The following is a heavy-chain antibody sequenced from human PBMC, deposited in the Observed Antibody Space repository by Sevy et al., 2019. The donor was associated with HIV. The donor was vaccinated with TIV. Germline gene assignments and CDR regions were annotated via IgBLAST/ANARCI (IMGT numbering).Heavy chain of an antibody. Sequence: GGSLRLSCAASGFTFSTYGMHWVRQAPGKVLEWVAVIGFDGSNTYYADSVKGRFTISRDIAKNTLHLQMNSLRAEDTPVCYCARDLEFYDYGDYGPAFMPDYWGQGTLVTVSS. V-gene: IGHV3-33*01. J-gene: IGHJ4*02. CDR1: GFTFSTYG. CDR3: ARDLEFYDYGDYGPAFMPDY. CDR2: IGFDGSNT. D-gene: IGHD4-17*01.